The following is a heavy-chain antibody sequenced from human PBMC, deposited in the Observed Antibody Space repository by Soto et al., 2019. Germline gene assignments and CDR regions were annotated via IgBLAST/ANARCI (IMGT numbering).Heavy chain of an antibody. Sequence: QVQLVESGGGVVQPGRSLRLSCAASGLTFSRYTMHWVRQAPGKGLEWVAVISYDGNNKYYADSVKGRFTISRDNSKNKLSLQVNSRRHEDTAVYYCARFLSERPFEYWGLGTLVTVS. CDR1: GLTFSRYT. V-gene: IGHV3-30-3*01. CDR2: ISYDGNNK. J-gene: IGHJ4*02. CDR3: ARFLSERPFEY.